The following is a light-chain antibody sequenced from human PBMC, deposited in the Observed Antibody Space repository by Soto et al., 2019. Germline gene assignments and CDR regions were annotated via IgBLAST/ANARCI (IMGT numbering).Light chain of an antibody. V-gene: IGLV3-21*02. Sequence: SYVLTQPPSVSVAPGQTARITCGGNNIGIKSVHWYQQKPGQAPVLVVYDDSDRPSGIPERFSGSNSGNTATLTISRVEAGEEGDYFCPVGDNNSGHPRVVFGGGTQLTVL. J-gene: IGLJ2*01. CDR1: NIGIKS. CDR2: DDS. CDR3: PVGDNNSGHPRVV.